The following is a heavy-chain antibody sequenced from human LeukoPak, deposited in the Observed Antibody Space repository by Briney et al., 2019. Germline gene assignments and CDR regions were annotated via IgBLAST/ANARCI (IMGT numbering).Heavy chain of an antibody. J-gene: IGHJ4*02. D-gene: IGHD3-22*01. CDR2: IYYSGST. CDR1: GGSIGSSSYY. CDR3: ASNDSSGYG. Sequence: PSETLSLTCTVSGGSIGSSSYYWGWIRQPPGKGLEWIGSIYYSGSTYYNPSLKSRVTISVDTSKNQFSLKLSSVTAADTAVYYCASNDSSGYGWGQGTLVTVSS. V-gene: IGHV4-39*07.